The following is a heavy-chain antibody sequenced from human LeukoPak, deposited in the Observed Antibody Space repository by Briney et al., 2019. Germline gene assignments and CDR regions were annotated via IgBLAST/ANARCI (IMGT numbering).Heavy chain of an antibody. CDR1: GFTFSSYW. J-gene: IGHJ4*02. D-gene: IGHD7-27*01. Sequence: GGSLRLSCAASGFTFSSYWMSWVRQAPGKGLEWVANIKQDGSEKYYVDSVTGRFTISRDNAKNSLYLQMNSLGAEDTAVYYCARANWGSYYFDYWGQGTLVTVSS. CDR3: ARANWGSYYFDY. CDR2: IKQDGSEK. V-gene: IGHV3-7*01.